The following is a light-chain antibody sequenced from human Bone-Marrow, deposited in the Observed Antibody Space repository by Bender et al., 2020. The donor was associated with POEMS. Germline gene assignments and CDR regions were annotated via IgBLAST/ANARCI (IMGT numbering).Light chain of an antibody. V-gene: IGLV2-23*01. CDR1: SSDIGGYNL. CDR3: CSYAGISPVV. Sequence: QSALTQPPSASGSPGQSVTISCTGTSSDIGGYNLVSWYQHHPGKAPKLMIYEGSKRPSGVSNRFSGSKSGNTASLTISGLQAEDEADYYCCSYAGISPVVFGGGTKVTVL. J-gene: IGLJ2*01. CDR2: EGS.